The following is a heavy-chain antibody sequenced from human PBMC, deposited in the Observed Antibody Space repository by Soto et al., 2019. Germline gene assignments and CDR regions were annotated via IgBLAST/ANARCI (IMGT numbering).Heavy chain of an antibody. CDR3: ARGLSSGWFDY. V-gene: IGHV3-21*01. Sequence: EVQLVESGGGLVKPGGSLRVSCAASGFTFSNYSMNWVRQAPGKGLEWVSSISRTSKYIYYADSVKGRFTISRDNAKKLLYLQMNSLRAEDTAVYYCARGLSSGWFDYWGQGTLVTVSA. J-gene: IGHJ5*01. CDR2: ISRTSKYI. D-gene: IGHD6-19*01. CDR1: GFTFSNYS.